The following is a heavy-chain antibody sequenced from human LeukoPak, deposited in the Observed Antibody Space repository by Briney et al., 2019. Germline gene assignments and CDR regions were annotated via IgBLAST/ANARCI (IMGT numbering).Heavy chain of an antibody. J-gene: IGHJ3*02. CDR1: GYSFTSYW. D-gene: IGHD3-22*01. Sequence: GESLKISCKGSGYSFTSYWIGWVRQMPGKGLEWMGIIYPGDSDTRYSPSFQGQVTISADKSISTAYLQWSSLKASDTAMYYCARRSDSSGYKTDAFDIWGQGTMVTVPS. V-gene: IGHV5-51*01. CDR2: IYPGDSDT. CDR3: ARRSDSSGYKTDAFDI.